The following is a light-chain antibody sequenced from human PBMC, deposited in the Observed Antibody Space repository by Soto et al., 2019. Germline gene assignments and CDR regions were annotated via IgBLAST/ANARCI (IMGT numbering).Light chain of an antibody. J-gene: IGLJ3*02. CDR1: SSDIGGYNH. Sequence: QSALTQPTSVSGSPGQSITISCTGVSSDIGGYNHVSWYQQHPGKVPRLIIYDVDNRPLGVSNRFSGSQSGNTASPTISGLQAEDEAEYYCCAYTARTTLSWVFGGGTQLTVL. CDR2: DVD. CDR3: CAYTARTTLSWV. V-gene: IGLV2-14*03.